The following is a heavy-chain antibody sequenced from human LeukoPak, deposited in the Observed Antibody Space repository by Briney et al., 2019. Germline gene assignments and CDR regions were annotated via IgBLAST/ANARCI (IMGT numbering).Heavy chain of an antibody. CDR3: ASGGDQHYYDSSLYFDY. Sequence: ASGKVSCEASGYTFTSYYMHWVRQAPGQGLEWMGIINPSGGSTSYAQKFQGRVTMTRDTSTSTVYMELSSLRSEDTAVYYCASGGDQHYYDSSLYFDYWGQGTLVTVSS. J-gene: IGHJ4*02. CDR2: INPSGGST. V-gene: IGHV1-46*01. D-gene: IGHD3-22*01. CDR1: GYTFTSYY.